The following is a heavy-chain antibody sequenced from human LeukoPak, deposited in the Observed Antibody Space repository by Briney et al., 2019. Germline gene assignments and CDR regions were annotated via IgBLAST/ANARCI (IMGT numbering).Heavy chain of an antibody. Sequence: PGGSLRLSCAASGFTVSSNYMSWVRHAPGKGLEWVSVVYSGGYPHYPDYVMGRFTISRDSARNTLYLQMNSLRVEDSAVYYCTRVALLGGYSQAFNIWGQGTMVTVSS. D-gene: IGHD3-22*01. CDR2: VYSGGYP. CDR3: TRVALLGGYSQAFNI. J-gene: IGHJ3*02. CDR1: GFTVSSNY. V-gene: IGHV3-53*01.